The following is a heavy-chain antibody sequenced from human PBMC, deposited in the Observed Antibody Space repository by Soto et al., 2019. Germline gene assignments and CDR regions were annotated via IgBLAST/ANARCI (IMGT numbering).Heavy chain of an antibody. CDR2: ISSSSSYI. D-gene: IGHD1-26*01. CDR3: ARELSGSYFDY. CDR1: GFSFSDYS. J-gene: IGHJ4*02. V-gene: IGHV3-21*01. Sequence: PGGSLRLSCAASGFSFSDYSMNWVRQAPGRGLEWVSSISSSSSYIYYADSVKGRFTISRDNAKNSLYLQMNSLRAEDTAVYYCARELSGSYFDYWGQGTLVTVSS.